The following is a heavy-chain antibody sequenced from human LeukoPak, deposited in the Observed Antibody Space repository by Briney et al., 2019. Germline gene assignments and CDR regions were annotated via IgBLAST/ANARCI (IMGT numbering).Heavy chain of an antibody. CDR1: GYTFTSYY. Sequence: APVKVSCKASGYTFTSYYMHWVRQAPGQGLEWMGIINPSGGSTSYAQKFQGRVTMTRDTSTSTVYMELSSLRSEDTAVYYCARDALYYYGSGSYYNHYYYYYMDVWGKGTTVTVSS. CDR2: INPSGGST. J-gene: IGHJ6*03. CDR3: ARDALYYYGSGSYYNHYYYYYMDV. V-gene: IGHV1-46*01. D-gene: IGHD3-10*01.